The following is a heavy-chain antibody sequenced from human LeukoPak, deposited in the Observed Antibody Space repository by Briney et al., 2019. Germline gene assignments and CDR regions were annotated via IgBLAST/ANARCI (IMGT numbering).Heavy chain of an antibody. CDR2: INHSGST. Sequence: SETLSLTCAVYGGSFSGYYWSWIRQPPGKGLEWIGEINHSGSTNYNPSLKSRVTISVDTSKNQFSLKLSSVTAADTAVYYCARDFAEVNDSSGSDAFDIWGQGTMVTVSS. V-gene: IGHV4-34*01. CDR1: GGSFSGYY. D-gene: IGHD3-22*01. J-gene: IGHJ3*02. CDR3: ARDFAEVNDSSGSDAFDI.